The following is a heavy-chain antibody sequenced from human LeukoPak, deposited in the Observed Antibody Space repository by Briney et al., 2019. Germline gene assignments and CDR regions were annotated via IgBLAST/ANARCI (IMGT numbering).Heavy chain of an antibody. Sequence: PSETLSLTCAVYGGSFSSYYWGWIRQPPGKGLEWIGSIYYSGSTYYNPSLKSRVTISVDTSKNQFSLKLSSVTAADTAVYYCARLNRSGQKGGVALGYMDVWGKGTTVTISS. CDR3: ARLNRSGQKGGVALGYMDV. D-gene: IGHD1-14*01. CDR2: IYYSGST. CDR1: GGSFSSYY. V-gene: IGHV4-39*07. J-gene: IGHJ6*03.